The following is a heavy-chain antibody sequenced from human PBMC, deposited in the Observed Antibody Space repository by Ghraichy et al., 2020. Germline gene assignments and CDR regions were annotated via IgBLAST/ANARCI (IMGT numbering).Heavy chain of an antibody. CDR3: ARHGIVATKNYYYYGMDV. D-gene: IGHD5-12*01. CDR1: GYSFTSYW. J-gene: IGHJ6*02. CDR2: IYPGDSDT. V-gene: IGHV5-51*01. Sequence: ESLNISCKGSGYSFTSYWIGWVRQMPGKGLEWMGIIYPGDSDTRYSPSFQGQVTISADKSISTAYLQWSSLKASDTAMYYCARHGIVATKNYYYYGMDVWGQGTTVTVSS.